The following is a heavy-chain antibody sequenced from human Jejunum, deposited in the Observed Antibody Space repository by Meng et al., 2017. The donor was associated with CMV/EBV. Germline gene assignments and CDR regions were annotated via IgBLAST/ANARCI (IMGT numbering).Heavy chain of an antibody. V-gene: IGHV2-5*02. CDR1: LTKSGVC. CDR2: VYWDKDK. Sequence: LTKSGVCVAWIRQTPGKALEWLAVVYWDKDKRYSPSLRSRVTITKDTSKNQVVLTMTNLDPVDTATYYCAHRYPGYLSGWDQGLFDYWGQGTLVTVSS. CDR3: AHRYPGYLSGWDQGLFDY. J-gene: IGHJ4*02. D-gene: IGHD6-19*01.